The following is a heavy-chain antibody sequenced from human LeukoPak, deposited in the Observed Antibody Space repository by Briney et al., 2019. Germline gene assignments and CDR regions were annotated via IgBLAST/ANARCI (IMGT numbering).Heavy chain of an antibody. Sequence: PSETLSLTCTVSGGSISSHYWSWIRQPPGKGLEWIGYIYYSGSTNYNPSLKSRVTISVDTSKNQFSLKLSSVTAADTAVYYCARVSSSSGVLYYYYYMDVWGKGTTVTVSS. CDR1: GGSISSHY. V-gene: IGHV4-59*11. D-gene: IGHD6-13*01. CDR3: ARVSSSSGVLYYYYYMDV. CDR2: IYYSGST. J-gene: IGHJ6*03.